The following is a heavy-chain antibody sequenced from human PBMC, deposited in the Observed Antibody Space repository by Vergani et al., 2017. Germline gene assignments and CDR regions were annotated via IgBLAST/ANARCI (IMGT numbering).Heavy chain of an antibody. V-gene: IGHV1-69*01. CDR1: GGTFSSYA. D-gene: IGHD5-18*01. CDR3: ASDIGRGKRGYSYALTYYYYYYMDV. Sequence: QVQLVQSGAEVKKPGSSVKVSCKASGGTFSSYAISWVRQAPGQGLECMGGIIPIFGTANYAQKFQGRVTITADESTSTAYMELSSLRSEDTAVYYCASDIGRGKRGYSYALTYYYYYYMDVWGKGTTVTVSS. CDR2: IIPIFGTA. J-gene: IGHJ6*03.